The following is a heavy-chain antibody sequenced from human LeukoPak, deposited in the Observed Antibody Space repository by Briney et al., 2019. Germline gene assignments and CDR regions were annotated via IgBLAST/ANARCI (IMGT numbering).Heavy chain of an antibody. Sequence: GGSLRLSCAAPGFIFHDYAIHWVRQPPGKGLEWVSLISRDGGSTFYADSVKGRFTISRDNSKNSLYLQMSSLRIEDTALYYCARESESSGWYDFWGQGTLVTVSS. V-gene: IGHV3-43*02. D-gene: IGHD3-22*01. CDR2: ISRDGGST. CDR1: GFIFHDYA. CDR3: ARESESSGWYDF. J-gene: IGHJ5*01.